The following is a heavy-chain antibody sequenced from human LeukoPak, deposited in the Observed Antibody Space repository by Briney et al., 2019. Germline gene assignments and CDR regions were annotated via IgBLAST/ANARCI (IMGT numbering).Heavy chain of an antibody. V-gene: IGHV1-24*01. Sequence: ASVKVSCKVSGYTLTELSMHWVRQAPGKGLEWMGGFDPEDGETIYAQKFQGRVTMTEDTSTDTAYMELSSLRSEDTAVYYCATVSRDIVVVPAAILWYFDLWGRGTLVTVSP. CDR3: ATVSRDIVVVPAAILWYFDL. D-gene: IGHD2-2*02. CDR1: GYTLTELS. CDR2: FDPEDGET. J-gene: IGHJ2*01.